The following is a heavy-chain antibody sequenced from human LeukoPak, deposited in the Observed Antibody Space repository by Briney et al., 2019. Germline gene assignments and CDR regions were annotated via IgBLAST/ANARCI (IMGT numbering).Heavy chain of an antibody. Sequence: PGGSLRLSCAASGFTFSSYGMHWVRQAPGKGLEWVAVISYDGSNKYYADSVKGRFTISKDNSKNTLYLQMNSLRAEDTAVYYCAKGGYSSGWIFDYWGQGTLVTVSS. CDR1: GFTFSSYG. D-gene: IGHD6-19*01. J-gene: IGHJ4*02. CDR3: AKGGYSSGWIFDY. CDR2: ISYDGSNK. V-gene: IGHV3-30*18.